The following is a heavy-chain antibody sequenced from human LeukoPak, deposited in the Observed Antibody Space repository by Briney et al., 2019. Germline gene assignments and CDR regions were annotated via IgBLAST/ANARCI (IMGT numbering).Heavy chain of an antibody. V-gene: IGHV4-61*02. CDR1: GGSIGSGNYY. J-gene: IGHJ5*02. CDR3: ARGRKYCSGGSCSGWFDP. Sequence: SETLSLTCTVSGGSIGSGNYYWSWIRQPAGKGLEWIGRIYHSGSTYYNPSLKSRVTISVDTSKNQFSLKLSSVTAADTAVYYCARGRKYCSGGSCSGWFDPWGQGTLVTVSS. D-gene: IGHD2-15*01. CDR2: IYHSGST.